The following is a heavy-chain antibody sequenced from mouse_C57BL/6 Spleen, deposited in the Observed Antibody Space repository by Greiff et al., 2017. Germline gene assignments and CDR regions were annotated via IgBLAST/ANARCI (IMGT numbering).Heavy chain of an antibody. CDR1: GFTFSSYA. CDR3: AREGGPYYFDY. J-gene: IGHJ2*01. Sequence: DVKLVESGGGLVTPGGSLKLSCAASGFTFSSYAMSWVRQTPEKRLEWVATIRDGGSYTYYPDNVKGRFTISRDNAKNNLYLQMSHLKSEDTAMYYCAREGGPYYFDYWGQGTTLTVAS. V-gene: IGHV5-4*01. CDR2: IRDGGSYT.